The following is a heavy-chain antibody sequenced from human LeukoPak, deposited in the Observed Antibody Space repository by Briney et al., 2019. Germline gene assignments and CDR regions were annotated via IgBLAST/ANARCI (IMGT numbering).Heavy chain of an antibody. D-gene: IGHD1/OR15-1a*01. J-gene: IGHJ4*02. CDR3: ARDSNWNNGGFDY. V-gene: IGHV3-23*01. CDR1: GFAFSNYA. Sequence: AGGSLRLSCGASGFAFSNYAMTWVRQAPGKGLEWVSTISGNGDSTYYGDSVKGRFTISRDNVKNTLHLQMSSLRAEDTAIYYCARDSNWNNGGFDYWGQGTLVTVSA. CDR2: ISGNGDST.